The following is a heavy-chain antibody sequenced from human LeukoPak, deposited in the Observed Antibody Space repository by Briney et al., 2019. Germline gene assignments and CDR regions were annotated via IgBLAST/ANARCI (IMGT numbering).Heavy chain of an antibody. D-gene: IGHD6-19*01. V-gene: IGHV1-8*01. CDR1: GYTFTSYD. CDR2: MNPNSGNT. CDR3: ARDQGYSSGWYGY. J-gene: IGHJ4*02. Sequence: ASVKVSCKASGYTFTSYDINWVRQATGQGLEWMGWMNPNSGNTGYAQKFQGRVTMTRNTSISTAYMELSRLRSDDTAVYYCARDQGYSSGWYGYWGQGTLVTVSS.